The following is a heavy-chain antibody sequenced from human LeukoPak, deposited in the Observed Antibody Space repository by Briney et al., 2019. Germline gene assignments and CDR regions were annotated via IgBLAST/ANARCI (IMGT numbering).Heavy chain of an antibody. D-gene: IGHD6-13*01. Sequence: GGSLRLSCAASGFTFSSYWMHWVRQTPGKGLVWVSRINTDGSSTRYADSVKGRFTISRDNTKNTLYLQMNSLRAEDTAVYYCARDPGITAAGRFEYWGQGTLVTVSS. CDR2: INTDGSST. V-gene: IGHV3-74*01. CDR3: ARDPGITAAGRFEY. CDR1: GFTFSSYW. J-gene: IGHJ4*02.